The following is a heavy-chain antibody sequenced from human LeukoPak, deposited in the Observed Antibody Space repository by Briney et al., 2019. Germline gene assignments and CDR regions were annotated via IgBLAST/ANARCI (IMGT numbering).Heavy chain of an antibody. CDR2: ISGSGGST. D-gene: IGHD1-26*01. CDR1: GFTFSSYA. Sequence: GGSLRLSCAASGFTFSSYAMSWVRQAPGKGLEWVSAISGSGGSTYYADSVKGRFTISRDNSKNTLYLQMNSLRAEDTAVYYCASSGSYRVGLAPDYWGQGTLVTVSS. V-gene: IGHV3-23*01. CDR3: ASSGSYRVGLAPDY. J-gene: IGHJ4*02.